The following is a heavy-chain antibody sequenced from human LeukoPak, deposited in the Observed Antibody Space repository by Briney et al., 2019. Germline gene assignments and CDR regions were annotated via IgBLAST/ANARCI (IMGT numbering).Heavy chain of an antibody. CDR2: IYYTGAT. V-gene: IGHV4-59*01. D-gene: IGHD5-18*01. J-gene: IGHJ4*02. CDR3: ARAGYSYGTGYDFDY. CDR1: GGSISSYY. Sequence: PSETLSLTCTVSGGSISSYYWSWIRLPPGKGLEWIGYIYYTGATYYNPSLKSRVTISLDTSKHQFSLKLSSVTAADAAVYYCARAGYSYGTGYDFDYWGQGALVTVSS.